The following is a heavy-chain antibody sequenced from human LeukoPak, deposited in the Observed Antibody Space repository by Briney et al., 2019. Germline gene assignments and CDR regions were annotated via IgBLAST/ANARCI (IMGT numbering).Heavy chain of an antibody. V-gene: IGHV3-23*01. CDR1: GFTFSSYA. CDR2: ISGSGGST. J-gene: IGHJ6*03. CDR3: AKAPVAGYYYYYVDD. Sequence: GGSLRLSCAASGFTFSSYAMSWVRQAPGKGLEWVSAISGSGGSTYYADSVEGRFTISRDNSKNTLYLQMNSLRAEDTAVYYCAKAPVAGYYYYYVDDWGKGTTVTVSS.